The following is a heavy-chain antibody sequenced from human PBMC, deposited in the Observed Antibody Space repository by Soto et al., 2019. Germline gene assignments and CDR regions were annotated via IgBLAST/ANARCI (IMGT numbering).Heavy chain of an antibody. D-gene: IGHD1-1*01. CDR2: IWYDGSKK. J-gene: IGHJ4*02. CDR1: GFTFSSYG. CDR3: ARDLGSTTYYFDY. Sequence: QVQLAESGGGVVQPGRSLRLSCATSGFTFSSYGFHWVRQAPGKGLEWVAVIWYDGSKKYYADFVKGRFTISRDYSGNTLYLQMNSLRAEDTAVYYCARDLGSTTYYFDYWCLGTLVIVSS. V-gene: IGHV3-33*01.